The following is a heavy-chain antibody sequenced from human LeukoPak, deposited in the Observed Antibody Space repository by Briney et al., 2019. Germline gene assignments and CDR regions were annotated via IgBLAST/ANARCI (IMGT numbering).Heavy chain of an antibody. D-gene: IGHD3-10*01. CDR3: ARTTYYYNSRSYGAPYYFDY. J-gene: IGHJ4*02. CDR2: IYHSGST. V-gene: IGHV4-38-2*02. Sequence: SETLSLTCTVSGYSISSGYYWGWIRQPPGKGLEWIGSIYHSGSTYYNPSLKSRVTISVDTSKNQFSLKLSSVTAADTAVYYCARTTYYYNSRSYGAPYYFDYWGQGTLVTVSS. CDR1: GYSISSGYY.